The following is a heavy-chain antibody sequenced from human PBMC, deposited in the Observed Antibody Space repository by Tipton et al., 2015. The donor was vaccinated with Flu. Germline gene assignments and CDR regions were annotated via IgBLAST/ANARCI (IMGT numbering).Heavy chain of an antibody. CDR2: INPYNGNT. V-gene: IGHV1-18*04. CDR3: ARGYTSSSSDYAFDI. J-gene: IGHJ3*02. Sequence: QVQLVQSGAEVKKPGASVKVSCKASGYTFINYGISWVRQAPGQGLEWMGWINPYNGNTKYAQNFQGKVTMTTDTSTNTAYMELRSLRSDDTAVYYCARGYTSSSSDYAFDIWGRGTMVTVSS. D-gene: IGHD6-6*01. CDR1: GYTFINYG.